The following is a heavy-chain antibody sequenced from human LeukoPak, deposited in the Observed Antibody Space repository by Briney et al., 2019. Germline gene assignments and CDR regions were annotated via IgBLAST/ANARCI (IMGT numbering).Heavy chain of an antibody. CDR3: ARMISSGSYLAWFDP. J-gene: IGHJ5*02. CDR1: GGSISSYY. V-gene: IGHV4-4*07. D-gene: IGHD1-26*01. CDR2: TYTSGST. Sequence: SETLSLTCTVSGGSISSYYWSWIRQPAGKGLDWIGRTYTSGSTNYNPSLKSRVTMSVDTSKNQFSLKLSSVTAADTAVYYCARMISSGSYLAWFDPWGQGTLVTVSS.